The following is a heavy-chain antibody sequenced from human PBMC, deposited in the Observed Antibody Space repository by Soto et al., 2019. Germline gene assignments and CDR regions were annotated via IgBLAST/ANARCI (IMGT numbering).Heavy chain of an antibody. V-gene: IGHV3-53*01. J-gene: IGHJ6*02. D-gene: IGHD4-17*01. CDR2: IYSGGST. CDR3: ASGRGYGDYRHYYYGMDV. Sequence: GESLKISCAASGFTVSSNYMSWVRQAPGKGLEWVSVIYSGGSTYYADSVKGRFTISRDNSKNTLYLQMNSLRAEDTAVYYCASGRGYGDYRHYYYGMDVWGQGTKVTVSS. CDR1: GFTVSSNY.